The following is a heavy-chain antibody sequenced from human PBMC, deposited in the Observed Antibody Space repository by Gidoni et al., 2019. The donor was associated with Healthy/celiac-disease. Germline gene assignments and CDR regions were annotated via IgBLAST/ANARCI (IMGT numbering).Heavy chain of an antibody. CDR2: IYYSGSP. V-gene: IGHV4-39*01. CDR1: GGSISSSSYY. Sequence: QLQLQESGPGLVKHSETLSLTCTVSGGSISSSSYYWGWIRQPPGKGLEWIGSIYYSGSPYYNPSLKSRVTISVDTSKNQFSLKLSSVTAADTAVYYCASPGGGLDYWGQGTLVTVSS. D-gene: IGHD3-16*01. J-gene: IGHJ4*02. CDR3: ASPGGGLDY.